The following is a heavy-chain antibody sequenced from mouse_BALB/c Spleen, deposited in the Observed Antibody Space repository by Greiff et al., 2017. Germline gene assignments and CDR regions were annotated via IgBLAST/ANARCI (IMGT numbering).Heavy chain of an antibody. V-gene: IGHV3-2*02. D-gene: IGHD2-14*01. J-gene: IGHJ4*01. Sequence: VQLKESGPGLVKPSQSLSLTCTVTGYSITSDYAWNWIRQFPGNKLEWMGYISYSGSTSYNPSLKSRISITRDTSKNQFFLQLNSVTTEDTATYYCARSRYRGAMDYWGQGTSVTVSS. CDR2: ISYSGST. CDR3: ARSRYRGAMDY. CDR1: GYSITSDYA.